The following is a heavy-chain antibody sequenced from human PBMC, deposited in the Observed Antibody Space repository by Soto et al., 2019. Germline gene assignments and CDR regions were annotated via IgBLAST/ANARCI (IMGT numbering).Heavy chain of an antibody. Sequence: PGGSLRLSCAASGFTFSDYYMSWIRQAPGKGLEWVSYISSSGSTIYYADSVKGRFTISRDNAKNSLYLQMNSLRAEDTAVYYCASIRGYSSVVNAFDIWGQGTMVTVSS. D-gene: IGHD6-19*01. V-gene: IGHV3-11*01. J-gene: IGHJ3*02. CDR3: ASIRGYSSVVNAFDI. CDR2: ISSSGSTI. CDR1: GFTFSDYY.